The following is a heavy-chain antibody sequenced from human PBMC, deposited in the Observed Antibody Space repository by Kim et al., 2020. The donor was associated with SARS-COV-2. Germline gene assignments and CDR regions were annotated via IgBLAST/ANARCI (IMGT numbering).Heavy chain of an antibody. CDR1: GYTFTGYY. CDR2: INPNSGGT. J-gene: IGHJ6*02. D-gene: IGHD3-10*01. CDR3: ARRLLISYYGSGSYPYGMDV. Sequence: ASVKVSCKASGYTFTGYYMHWVRQAPGQGLEWMGRINPNSGGTNYAQKFQGRVTMTRDTSISTAYMELSRLRSDDTAVYYCARRLLISYYGSGSYPYGMDVWGQGTTVTVSS. V-gene: IGHV1-2*06.